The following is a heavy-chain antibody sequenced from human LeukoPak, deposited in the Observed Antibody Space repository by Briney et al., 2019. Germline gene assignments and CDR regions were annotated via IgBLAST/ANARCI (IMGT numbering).Heavy chain of an antibody. CDR2: IGGSDGGT. CDR1: GFTFSNYA. J-gene: IGHJ4*02. V-gene: IGHV3-23*01. Sequence: GGSLRLSCAASGFTFSNYAMRWVRQAPGKGLEWVSAIGGSDGGTYYADSVKGRFTVSRDNPKNTLYLQMNTLRAEDTAVYYCARGVAPGYDSVWGSDLDYWGQGTLVPVCS. CDR3: ARGVAPGYDSVWGSDLDY. D-gene: IGHD3-16*01.